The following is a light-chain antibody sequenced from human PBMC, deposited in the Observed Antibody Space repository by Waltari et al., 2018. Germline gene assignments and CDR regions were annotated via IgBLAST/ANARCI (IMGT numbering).Light chain of an antibody. Sequence: EIVLTQSPGTLSLSHGERDTISCWASQSVGRSLAWYQQKRGQAPRLLIYGASTRATGIPDRFSGSGSGTDFSLTISRLEPEDFAVYYCQHYVRLPVTFGQGTKVEI. J-gene: IGKJ1*01. CDR2: GAS. CDR1: QSVGRS. CDR3: QHYVRLPVT. V-gene: IGKV3-20*01.